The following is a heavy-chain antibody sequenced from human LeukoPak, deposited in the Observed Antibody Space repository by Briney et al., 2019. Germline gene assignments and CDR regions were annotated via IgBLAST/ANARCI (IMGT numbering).Heavy chain of an antibody. CDR1: GASITSYY. D-gene: IGHD4-17*01. CDR3: ARGVGYGDSRHYDH. Sequence: SETLSLTCTVSGASITSYYWTWIRQSPEKGLEWIGYIYNYGSTKYEPSLKSRVSISEDTAKNQFSLHLRSVTAADTAVYYCARGVGYGDSRHYDHWVHGILVTVSS. CDR2: IYNYGST. J-gene: IGHJ4*01. V-gene: IGHV4-59*01.